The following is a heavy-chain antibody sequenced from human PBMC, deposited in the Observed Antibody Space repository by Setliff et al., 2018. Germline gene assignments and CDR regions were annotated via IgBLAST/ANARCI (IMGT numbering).Heavy chain of an antibody. J-gene: IGHJ4*02. D-gene: IGHD6-19*01. CDR3: ARDTPPRYTGYSDGWAPFDF. CDR1: GYTFTSYG. V-gene: IGHV1-18*01. Sequence: ASVKVSCKASGYTFTSYGISWVRQAPGQGLEWMGYISAYNGHTNYAEKIQGRIAMTTDTSTNTAYMELRNLRSDDTAVYYCARDTPPRYTGYSDGWAPFDFWGQGTLVTVSS. CDR2: ISAYNGHT.